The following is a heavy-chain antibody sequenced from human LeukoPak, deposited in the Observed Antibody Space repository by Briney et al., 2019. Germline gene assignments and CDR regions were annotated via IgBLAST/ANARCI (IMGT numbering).Heavy chain of an antibody. Sequence: SETLSLTCTVSGGSISSYYWSWIRQPPGKGLEGIGYIYYSGSTNYNPSLKSRVTISVDTSKNQFSLKLSSVTAADTAVYYCARHLGGYSSSWYAYWGQGTLVTVSS. J-gene: IGHJ4*02. CDR2: IYYSGST. CDR1: GGSISSYY. D-gene: IGHD6-13*01. CDR3: ARHLGGYSSSWYAY. V-gene: IGHV4-59*08.